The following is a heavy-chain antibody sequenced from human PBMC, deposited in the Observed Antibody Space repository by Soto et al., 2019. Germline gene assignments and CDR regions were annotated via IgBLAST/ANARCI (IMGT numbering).Heavy chain of an antibody. CDR3: AITQDRGGRTTFIY. CDR1: GFTFDDNA. D-gene: IGHD3-16*01. J-gene: IGHJ4*02. Sequence: SLRLCCAVSGFTFDDNAMHWVRQAAEKGLEWVSGINWKSDIGYADSVKGRFTISRDNAENSLYLQMNSLRAEDTDLYYCAITQDRGGRTTFIYWGQGTQVTVSS. V-gene: IGHV3-9*01. CDR2: INWKSDI.